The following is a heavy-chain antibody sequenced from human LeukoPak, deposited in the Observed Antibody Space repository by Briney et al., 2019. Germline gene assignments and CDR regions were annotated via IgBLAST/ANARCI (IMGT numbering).Heavy chain of an antibody. J-gene: IGHJ5*02. CDR2: IWYDGSNK. V-gene: IGHV3-33*01. D-gene: IGHD4-11*01. CDR3: ARSTTVTTGWFDP. CDR1: GFTFSSYG. Sequence: PGRSLRLSCAASGFTFSSYGMHWVRQAPGTGLEWVAVIWYDGSNKYYADSVKGRFTISRDNSKNTLYLQMNSLRAEDTAVYYCARSTTVTTGWFDPWGQGTQVTVSS.